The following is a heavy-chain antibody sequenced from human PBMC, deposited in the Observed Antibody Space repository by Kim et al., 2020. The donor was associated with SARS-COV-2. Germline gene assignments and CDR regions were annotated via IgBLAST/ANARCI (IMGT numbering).Heavy chain of an antibody. Sequence: GESLKISCKGSGYSFTSYWIGWVRQMPGKGLEWMGIIYPGDSDTRYSPSFQGQVTISADKSISTAYLQWSSLKASDTAMYYCARRGYSGYDLWGGVAGYYGMDVWGQGTTVTVS. V-gene: IGHV5-51*01. D-gene: IGHD5-12*01. CDR1: GYSFTSYW. CDR3: ARRGYSGYDLWGGVAGYYGMDV. J-gene: IGHJ6*02. CDR2: IYPGDSDT.